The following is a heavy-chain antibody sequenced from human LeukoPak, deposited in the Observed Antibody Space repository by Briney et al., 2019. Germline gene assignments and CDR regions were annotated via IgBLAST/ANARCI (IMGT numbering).Heavy chain of an antibody. J-gene: IGHJ4*02. Sequence: GGSLRLSCAASGFTFSSYWMSWVRQAPGEGLEWVANIKQDGSEKYYVDSVKGRFTISRDNAKNSLYLQMNSLRAEDTAVYYCARSSPSGYYFDYWGQGTLVTVTS. CDR1: GFTFSSYW. V-gene: IGHV3-7*01. CDR2: IKQDGSEK. D-gene: IGHD7-27*01. CDR3: ARSSPSGYYFDY.